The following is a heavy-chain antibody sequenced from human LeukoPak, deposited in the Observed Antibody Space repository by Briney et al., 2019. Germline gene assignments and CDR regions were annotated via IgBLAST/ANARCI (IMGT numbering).Heavy chain of an antibody. Sequence: GSLRLSCVASGFTFSSYWMSWVRQAPGKGLEWIGEINHSGSTNYNPSLKSRVTISVDTSKNQFSLKLSSVTAADTAVYYCARGLSPGWLRLPGYWGQGTLVTVSS. J-gene: IGHJ4*02. CDR2: INHSGST. V-gene: IGHV4-34*01. CDR1: GFTFSSYW. D-gene: IGHD5-12*01. CDR3: ARGLSPGWLRLPGY.